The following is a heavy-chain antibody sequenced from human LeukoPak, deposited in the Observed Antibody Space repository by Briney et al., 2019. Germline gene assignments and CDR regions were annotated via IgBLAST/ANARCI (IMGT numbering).Heavy chain of an antibody. J-gene: IGHJ4*02. CDR1: GGSISSGDYY. Sequence: SETLSLTCTVSGGSISSGDYYWSWIRQPPGKGLEWIGYIYYSGSTYYNPSLKSRVTISVDTSKNQFSLKLSSVTAADTAVYYCARDQTRSIAARSFDYWGQGTLVTVSS. D-gene: IGHD6-6*01. V-gene: IGHV4-30-4*08. CDR2: IYYSGST. CDR3: ARDQTRSIAARSFDY.